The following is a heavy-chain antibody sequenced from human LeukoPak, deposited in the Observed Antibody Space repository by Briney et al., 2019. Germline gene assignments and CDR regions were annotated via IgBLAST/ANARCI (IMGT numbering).Heavy chain of an antibody. CDR3: AKDRRQLANFDY. V-gene: IGHV3-23*01. Sequence: GGSLRLSCAASGFTFSSHAMSWVRQAPGKGLEWVSGFGGGGGPTYYADSVKGRFTISRDNSKNTLYLQMNSLRADDTAVYYCAKDRRQLANFDYWGQGTLVTVSS. J-gene: IGHJ4*02. D-gene: IGHD6-13*01. CDR1: GFTFSSHA. CDR2: FGGGGGPT.